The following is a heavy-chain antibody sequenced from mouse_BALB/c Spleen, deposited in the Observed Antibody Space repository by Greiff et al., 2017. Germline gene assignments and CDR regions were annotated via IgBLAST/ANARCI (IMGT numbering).Heavy chain of an antibody. CDR3: ARKVRRGFDY. D-gene: IGHD2-14*01. V-gene: IGHV3-2*02. CDR2: ISYSGST. CDR1: GYSITSDYA. Sequence: DVQLVESGPGLVKPSQSLSLTCTVTGYSITSDYAWNWIRQFPGNKLEWMGYISYSGSTSYNPSLKSRISITRDTSKNQFFLQLNSVTTEDTATYYCARKVRRGFDYWGQGTTLTVSS. J-gene: IGHJ2*01.